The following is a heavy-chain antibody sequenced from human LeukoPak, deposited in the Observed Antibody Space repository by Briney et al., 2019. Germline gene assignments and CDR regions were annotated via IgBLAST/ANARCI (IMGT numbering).Heavy chain of an antibody. J-gene: IGHJ4*02. D-gene: IGHD7-27*01. CDR3: ARINPTGDLNFDY. V-gene: IGHV5-51*01. Sequence: GESLKISCKASGYSFTTYWIGWVRQVPGKGLEWVGIIYPADSTAKYSPSFQGQVTISVDKSISTAYLQWSRLEASDTAVFYCARINPTGDLNFDYWGQGTLVTVSS. CDR1: GYSFTTYW. CDR2: IYPADSTA.